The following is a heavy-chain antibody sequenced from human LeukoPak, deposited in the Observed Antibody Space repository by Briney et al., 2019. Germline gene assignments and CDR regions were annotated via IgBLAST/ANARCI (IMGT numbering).Heavy chain of an antibody. D-gene: IGHD3-22*01. CDR1: GFTFSGYW. CDR2: INLDGSII. V-gene: IGHV3-7*01. Sequence: GGSLRLSCAASGFTFSGYWMSWVRQAPGKGLEWVANINLDGSIIYYVDSAKGRFTISRDNAKNSLYLQMNYLRAEDTALYYCATSDDSSGSDWGQGTLVTVSS. CDR3: ATSDDSSGSD. J-gene: IGHJ4*02.